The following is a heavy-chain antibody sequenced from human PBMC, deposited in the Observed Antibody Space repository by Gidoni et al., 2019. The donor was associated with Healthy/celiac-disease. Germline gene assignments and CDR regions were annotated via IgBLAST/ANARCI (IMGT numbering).Heavy chain of an antibody. J-gene: IGHJ4*02. CDR3: ARGLDIVGAFDY. CDR2: IKQDGSEK. Sequence: CPASGFTFSSYWMSWVRQAPGKGLEWVANIKQDGSEKYYVDSVKGRSTISRDNAKNSLYLQMNSLRAEDTAVYYCARGLDIVGAFDYWGQGTLVTVSS. D-gene: IGHD5-12*01. CDR1: GFTFSSYW. V-gene: IGHV3-7*01.